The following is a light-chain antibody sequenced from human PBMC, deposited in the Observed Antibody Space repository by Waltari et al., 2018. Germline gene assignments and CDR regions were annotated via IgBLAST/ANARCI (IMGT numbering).Light chain of an antibody. V-gene: IGKV3-15*01. CDR1: ESIRNN. Sequence: IVMTQSPATLSASPGEGATLSCRASESIRNNLAWYQQKAGQAPRLLIFGSSNRATGMPARFSGSGSGTEFALTISTLQSEDFAVYFCQHYNNQPLTFGGGTKVEIK. J-gene: IGKJ4*01. CDR3: QHYNNQPLT. CDR2: GSS.